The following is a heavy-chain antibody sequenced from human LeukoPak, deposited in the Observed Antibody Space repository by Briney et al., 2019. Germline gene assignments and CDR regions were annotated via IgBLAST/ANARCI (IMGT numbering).Heavy chain of an antibody. D-gene: IGHD2-2*01. CDR1: GGTFSSYA. CDR3: ARWVHGYCSSTSCYHYYYYGMDV. V-gene: IGHV1-69*13. J-gene: IGHJ6*02. Sequence: SVKVSCKASGGTFSSYAISWMRQAPGQGLEWMGGIIPIFGTANYAQKLQGRVTITADESTSTAYMELSSLRSEDTAVYYCARWVHGYCSSTSCYHYYYYGMDVWGQGTTVTVSS. CDR2: IIPIFGTA.